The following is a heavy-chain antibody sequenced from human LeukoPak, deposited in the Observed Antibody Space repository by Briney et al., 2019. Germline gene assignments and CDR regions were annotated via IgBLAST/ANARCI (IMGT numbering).Heavy chain of an antibody. CDR2: MNPNSGNT. CDR3: ARVRSGLDAFDI. J-gene: IGHJ3*02. Sequence: ASVKVSCKASGYTFTSYDINWVRQATGQGLEWMGWMNPNSGNTGYAQKFQGRVTITRNTSISTAYMELSSLRSEDTAVYYCARVRSGLDAFDIWGQGTMVTVSS. V-gene: IGHV1-8*03. D-gene: IGHD3-3*01. CDR1: GYTFTSYD.